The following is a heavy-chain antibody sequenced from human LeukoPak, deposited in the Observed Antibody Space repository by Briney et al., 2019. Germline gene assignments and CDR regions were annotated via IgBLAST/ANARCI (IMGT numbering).Heavy chain of an antibody. CDR3: AKDRANWAIDD. D-gene: IGHD2-2*02. V-gene: IGHV3-69-1*01. J-gene: IGHJ4*02. CDR1: GFTFTNHP. CDR2: IGGDGVA. Sequence: GGSLRLSCAASGFTFTNHPMNWVCQAPGKGLECVSYIGGDGVAFYADSVKGRFTMSKDDARKSLYLQMSSLRVEDTALYYCAKDRANWAIDDWGQGTQVTVSS.